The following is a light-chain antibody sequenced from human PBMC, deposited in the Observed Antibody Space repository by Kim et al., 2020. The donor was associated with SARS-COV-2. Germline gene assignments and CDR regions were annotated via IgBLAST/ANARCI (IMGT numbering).Light chain of an antibody. Sequence: DIQMTQSPSSLSASVGDRVTITCRASRSISRYLNWYQQKPGKAPKLLIYAASSLQSGVPSRFSGSGSGTDFTLTISSLQPEDFATYSCQQSYSTPRYTFGQGTKLEI. CDR2: AAS. CDR3: QQSYSTPRYT. J-gene: IGKJ2*01. V-gene: IGKV1-39*01. CDR1: RSISRY.